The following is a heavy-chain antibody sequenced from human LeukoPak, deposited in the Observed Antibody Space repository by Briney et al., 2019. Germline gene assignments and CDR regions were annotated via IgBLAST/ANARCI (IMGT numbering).Heavy chain of an antibody. V-gene: IGHV3-9*01. CDR1: GFTFDDYA. D-gene: IGHD3-10*01. J-gene: IGHJ3*02. CDR3: GKIGGSAGFVI. CDR2: ISWNSGSI. Sequence: PGGSLRLSCAASGFTFDDYAMHWVRQAPGKGLEWVSGISWNSGSIGYADSVKGRFTISRDNAKNSLYLQMNSLRAEDTAVYYCGKIGGSAGFVILGQGTKVT.